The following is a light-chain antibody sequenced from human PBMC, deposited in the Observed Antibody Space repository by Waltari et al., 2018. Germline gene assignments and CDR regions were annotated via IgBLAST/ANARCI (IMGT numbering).Light chain of an antibody. J-gene: IGLJ2*01. CDR1: SDDVGAYNY. CDR2: EVN. Sequence: QSALTQPASVSGSPGQSITISCTGTSDDVGAYNYVSWYQQNPGLAPKLLIYEVNKRPFGISSRFSGSKSGNTASLTISGLQADDESHYYCTSYRSSSTPVVFGGGTKLTVL. CDR3: TSYRSSSTPVV. V-gene: IGLV2-14*01.